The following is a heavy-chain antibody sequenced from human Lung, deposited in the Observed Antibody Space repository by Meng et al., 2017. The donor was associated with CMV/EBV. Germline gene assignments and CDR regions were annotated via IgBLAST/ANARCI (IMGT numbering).Heavy chain of an antibody. D-gene: IGHD5-18*01. Sequence: LXCTVPGGSISSYYWSWIRKPPEKGLEWIGYIYYSGSTNYNPSLKSRVTISVDTSKNQFSLKLSSVTAADTAVYYCARGARRLNSPYHYYYGMDVXGQGTTVTSP. CDR1: GGSISSYY. V-gene: IGHV4-59*01. J-gene: IGHJ6*02. CDR2: IYYSGST. CDR3: ARGARRLNSPYHYYYGMDV.